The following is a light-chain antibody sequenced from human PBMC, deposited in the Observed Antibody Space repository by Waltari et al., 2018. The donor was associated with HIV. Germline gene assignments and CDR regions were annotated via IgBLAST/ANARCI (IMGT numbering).Light chain of an antibody. J-gene: IGLJ2*01. CDR1: SRDIGRYDF. CDR3: SSYASNNTFVV. V-gene: IGLV2-8*01. CDR2: EVT. Sequence: QSALTQPPSASGPPGQSVTISCTGTSRDIGRYDFVSWYQVRPDSVPKLLIDEVTKRPSGVPVRFSGSKSGNTASLTVSGLQTDDEADYYCSSYASNNTFVVFGGGTKLTVL.